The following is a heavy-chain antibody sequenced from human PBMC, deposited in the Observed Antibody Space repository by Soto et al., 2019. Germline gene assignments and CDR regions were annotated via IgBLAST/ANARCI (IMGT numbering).Heavy chain of an antibody. D-gene: IGHD6-13*01. CDR1: GGSLSSYY. J-gene: IGHJ6*03. CDR3: ARYTRYSSSWPRFYYYMDV. V-gene: IGHV4-59*01. CDR2: IYYSGST. Sequence: PSETLSLTCTVYGGSLSSYYWSWLRPPPGKGLEWIGYIYYSGSTNYNPSLKSRVTISVDTSKNQFSLKLSSVTAADTAVYYCARYTRYSSSWPRFYYYMDVWGKGTTVTVSS.